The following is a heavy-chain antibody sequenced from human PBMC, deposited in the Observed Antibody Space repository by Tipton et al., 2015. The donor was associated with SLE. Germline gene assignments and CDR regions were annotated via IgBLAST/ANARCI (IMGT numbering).Heavy chain of an antibody. D-gene: IGHD1-26*01. CDR3: AKDALPYFDY. CDR2: IWYDGSNK. CDR1: GGSFSDYY. J-gene: IGHJ4*02. Sequence: LSLTCAVYGGSFSDYYWSWICQAPGKGLEWVAVIWYDGSNKYYADSVKGRFTISRDNSKNTLYLQMNSLRAEDTAVYYCAKDALPYFDYWGQGTLVTVSS. V-gene: IGHV3-33*06.